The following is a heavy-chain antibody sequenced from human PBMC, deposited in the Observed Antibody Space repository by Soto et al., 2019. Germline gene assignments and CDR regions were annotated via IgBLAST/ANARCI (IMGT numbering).Heavy chain of an antibody. V-gene: IGHV5-10-1*01. Sequence: PGESLKISCKGSGYSFTSYWISWVRQMPGKGLEWMGRIDPSDSYTNYSPSFQGHVTISADKSISTAYLQWSGLKASDTAMYYCASTIGYCSGGSCYLDYYYYGMDVWGQGTTVTVSS. J-gene: IGHJ6*02. CDR2: IDPSDSYT. D-gene: IGHD2-15*01. CDR3: ASTIGYCSGGSCYLDYYYYGMDV. CDR1: GYSFTSYW.